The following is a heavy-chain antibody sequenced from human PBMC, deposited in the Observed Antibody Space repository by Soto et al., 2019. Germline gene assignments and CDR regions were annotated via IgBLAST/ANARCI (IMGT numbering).Heavy chain of an antibody. CDR1: GFTFSSYA. J-gene: IGHJ4*02. CDR3: AKDLKHIVVVTANIRGAYFDY. V-gene: IGHV3-23*01. Sequence: GGSLRLSCAASGFTFSSYAMSWVRQAPGKGLEWVSAISGSGGSTYYADSVKGRFTISRDNSKNTLYLQMNSLRAEDTAVYYCAKDLKHIVVVTANIRGAYFDYWGQGTQVTVSS. CDR2: ISGSGGST. D-gene: IGHD2-21*02.